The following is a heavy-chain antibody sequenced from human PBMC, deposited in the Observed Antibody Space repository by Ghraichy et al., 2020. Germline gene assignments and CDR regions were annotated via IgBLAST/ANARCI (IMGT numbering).Heavy chain of an antibody. J-gene: IGHJ4*02. Sequence: SETLSLTCAVYGGSFSGYYWSWIRQPPGKGLEWIGEINHSGSTNYNPSLKSRVTISVDTSKNQFSLKLSSVTAADTAVYYCASDDYGGNSSGWGQGTLVTVSS. CDR2: INHSGST. CDR3: ASDDYGGNSSG. V-gene: IGHV4-34*01. D-gene: IGHD4-23*01. CDR1: GGSFSGYY.